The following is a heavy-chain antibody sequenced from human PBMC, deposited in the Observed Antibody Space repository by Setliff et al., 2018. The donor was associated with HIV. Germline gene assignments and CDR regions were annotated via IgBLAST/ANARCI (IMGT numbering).Heavy chain of an antibody. Sequence: PGGSLRLSCAASGFTFSSYWMHWVRQAPGKGLVWVSRINSDGSSTSYADSVKGRFTISRDNAKNTLYLQMNSLRAEDTALYYCARHRFDFGYYYYYMDVWGKGTTVTSP. CDR3: ARHRFDFGYYYYYMDV. V-gene: IGHV3-74*01. CDR1: GFTFSSYW. J-gene: IGHJ6*03. D-gene: IGHD5-12*01. CDR2: INSDGSST.